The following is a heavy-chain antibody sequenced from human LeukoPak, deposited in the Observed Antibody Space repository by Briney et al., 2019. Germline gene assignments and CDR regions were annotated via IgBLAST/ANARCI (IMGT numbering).Heavy chain of an antibody. CDR2: IYTSGST. D-gene: IGHD5-24*01. CDR3: ARESLTWLQSRTSWFDP. CDR1: GGSISSGSYY. V-gene: IGHV4-61*02. Sequence: PSETLSLTCTVSGGSISSGSYYWSWIRQPAGKGLEWIGRIYTSGSTNYNPSLKSRVTISVDSSKNQFSLRLSSVTAADTAVYYCARESLTWLQSRTSWFDPWGQGTLVTVSS. J-gene: IGHJ5*02.